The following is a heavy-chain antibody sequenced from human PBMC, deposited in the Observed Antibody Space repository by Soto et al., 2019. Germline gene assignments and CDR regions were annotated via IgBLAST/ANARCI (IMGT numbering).Heavy chain of an antibody. D-gene: IGHD3-10*01. V-gene: IGHV3-30*18. CDR1: GFTFSSYG. CDR3: AKEYGSGMPQTPYYYYDMDV. J-gene: IGHJ6*03. Sequence: QVQLVESGGGVVQPGRSLRLSCAASGFTFSSYGMHWVRQAPGKGLEWVAVISYDGSNKYYADSVKGRFTISRDNSKNTLYLQMNSLRAEDTAVYYCAKEYGSGMPQTPYYYYDMDVWGKGTTVTVSS. CDR2: ISYDGSNK.